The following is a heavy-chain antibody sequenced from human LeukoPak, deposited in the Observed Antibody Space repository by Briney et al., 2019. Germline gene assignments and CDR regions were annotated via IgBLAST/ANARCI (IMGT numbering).Heavy chain of an antibody. Sequence: SETLSLTCAVYGGSFSGYYWSWIRQPPGKGLEWIGEINHSGSTNYNPSLKSRVTISVDTSKNQFSLKLSSVTAADTAVYYCARAGIAVAGTDHWGQGTLVTVSS. CDR2: INHSGST. D-gene: IGHD6-19*01. V-gene: IGHV4-34*01. CDR1: GGSFSGYY. J-gene: IGHJ4*02. CDR3: ARAGIAVAGTDH.